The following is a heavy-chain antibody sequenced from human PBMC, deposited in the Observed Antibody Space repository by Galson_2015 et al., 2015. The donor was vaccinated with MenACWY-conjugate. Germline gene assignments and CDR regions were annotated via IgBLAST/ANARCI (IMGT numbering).Heavy chain of an antibody. Sequence: LSLTCTLSGDSISSLHYFWAWIRQPPGRGLEWLASIHYSRTTHYNPSLKSRGTISVDMSNDQFSLSLTSVNAADTAVYFCARLPRGIGLLLEASWGQGIRVTVSS. CDR1: GDSISSLHYF. V-gene: IGHV4-39*01. CDR3: ARLPRGIGLLLEAS. CDR2: IHYSRTT. D-gene: IGHD2-15*01. J-gene: IGHJ5*02.